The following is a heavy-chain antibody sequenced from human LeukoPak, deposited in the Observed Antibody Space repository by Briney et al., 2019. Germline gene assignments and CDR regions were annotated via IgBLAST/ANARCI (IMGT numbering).Heavy chain of an antibody. CDR1: GGSISSSSYY. CDR3: ASSITMVRGVINKFDY. CDR2: IYYSGST. Sequence: SETLSLTCTVSGGSISSSSYYWGWIRQPPGKGLEWIGRIYYSGSTYYNPSLKSRVTISVDTSKNQFSLKLSSVTAADTAVYYCASSITMVRGVINKFDYWGQGTLVTVSS. V-gene: IGHV4-39*01. J-gene: IGHJ4*02. D-gene: IGHD3-10*01.